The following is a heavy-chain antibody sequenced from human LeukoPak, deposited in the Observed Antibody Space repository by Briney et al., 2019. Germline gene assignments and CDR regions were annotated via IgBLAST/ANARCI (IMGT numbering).Heavy chain of an antibody. D-gene: IGHD3-22*01. CDR3: ARARWRFTMIGPHDAFDI. V-gene: IGHV3-7*03. CDR1: GFTFSTYW. Sequence: GGSLRLSCAASGFTFSTYWMNWVRQAPGKGLEWVANIKQDGSEKYYVDSVKGRFTISRDNAKNSLYLQVNSLRAEDTAMYYCARARWRFTMIGPHDAFDIWSQGTMVTVSS. CDR2: IKQDGSEK. J-gene: IGHJ3*02.